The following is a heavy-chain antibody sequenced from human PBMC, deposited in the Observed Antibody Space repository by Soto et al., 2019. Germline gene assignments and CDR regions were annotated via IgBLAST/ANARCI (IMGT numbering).Heavy chain of an antibody. J-gene: IGHJ4*02. CDR3: AKEGRGAGSHYNSFGY. Sequence: EVQLVESGGGLIQPGGSLKLSCAASGFTVGNNYMSWVRQAPGRGLEWVSLIYSTGTTKYADSVKGRFTVSRYNAKNTLYLQMNRLRAEDTAVYYCAKEGRGAGSHYNSFGYWGQGTLVTVSS. V-gene: IGHV3-53*01. D-gene: IGHD3-10*01. CDR1: GFTVGNNY. CDR2: IYSTGTT.